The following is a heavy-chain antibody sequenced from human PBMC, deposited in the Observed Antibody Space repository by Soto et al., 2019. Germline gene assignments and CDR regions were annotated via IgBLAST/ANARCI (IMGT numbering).Heavy chain of an antibody. CDR3: ARGTKIRFLEWLHKSGYYGMDV. Sequence: SETLSLTCAFYVVSFSGYYWSCIRHPPGKGLEWIGEINHSGSTNYNPSLKSRVTISVDTSKNQFSLKLSSVTAADTAVYYCARGTKIRFLEWLHKSGYYGMDVWGQGTTVTVSS. J-gene: IGHJ6*02. CDR1: VVSFSGYY. CDR2: INHSGST. V-gene: IGHV4-34*01. D-gene: IGHD3-3*01.